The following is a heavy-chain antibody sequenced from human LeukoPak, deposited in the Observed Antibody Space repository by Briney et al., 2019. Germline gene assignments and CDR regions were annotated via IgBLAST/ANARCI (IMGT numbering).Heavy chain of an antibody. D-gene: IGHD6-19*01. CDR2: ISPDGNYI. V-gene: IGHV3-23*01. Sequence: GGSLRLSCAASGFTFSSYCMNWVRQTPGTGLAWLSAISPDGNYIYYADSVKGRFTTSRDNSKNTLYLQMTSLRVEDTAVYFCVSQRDHRVAVAGSFDNWGQGTLISVSP. J-gene: IGHJ4*02. CDR3: VSQRDHRVAVAGSFDN. CDR1: GFTFSSYC.